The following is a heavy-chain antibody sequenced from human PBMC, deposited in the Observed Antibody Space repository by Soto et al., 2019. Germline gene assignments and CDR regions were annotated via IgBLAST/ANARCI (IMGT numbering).Heavy chain of an antibody. V-gene: IGHV5-10-1*01. CDR3: AKLTNPGNYVRAY. D-gene: IGHD3-10*02. CDR1: GYSFPSHW. CDR2: IDPSDSHI. J-gene: IGHJ4*02. Sequence: GESLKISCKGSGYSFPSHWINWVRQRPGKGLEWMGWIDPSDSHINYSPSFQGHVTISADKSIGTAYLQWSGLRADDTALYYCAKLTNPGNYVRAYWGQGTLVTVSS.